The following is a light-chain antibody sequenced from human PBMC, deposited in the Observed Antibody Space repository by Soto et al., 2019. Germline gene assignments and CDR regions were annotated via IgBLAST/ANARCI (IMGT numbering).Light chain of an antibody. J-gene: IGLJ1*01. CDR2: EVS. CDR1: SSDIGGYNY. V-gene: IGLV2-14*01. CDR3: TSYTSSSTNYV. Sequence: QSALTQPASVSGSPGQSITISCTGTSSDIGGYNYVSWYQQHPGKAPKLMIYEVSNRPSGVSNRFSGSKSCNTASLTISGLQAEDDADYYCTSYTSSSTNYVFGTGTKLTVL.